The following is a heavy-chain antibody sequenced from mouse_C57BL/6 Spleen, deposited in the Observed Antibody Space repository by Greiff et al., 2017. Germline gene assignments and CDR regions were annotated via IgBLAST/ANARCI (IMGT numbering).Heavy chain of an antibody. CDR2: INTNNGGT. J-gene: IGHJ4*01. CDR1: GYTFTDYN. V-gene: IGHV1-18*01. CDR3: ARGWIYYAYAMDY. D-gene: IGHD1-1*01. Sequence: VQLQQSGPELVKPGASVKIPCKASGYTFTDYNMDWVKQSHGKSLEWIGDINTNNGGTIYNQKFKGKATLTVDKSSSTAYMELRSLASGDTAVYYCARGWIYYAYAMDYWGQGTSVTVSS.